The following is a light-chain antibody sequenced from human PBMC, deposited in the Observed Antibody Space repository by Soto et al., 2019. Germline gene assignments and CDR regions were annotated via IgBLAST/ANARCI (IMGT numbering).Light chain of an antibody. J-gene: IGLJ3*02. CDR2: DDS. CDR1: NIGSKS. Sequence: SYELTQPPSVSVAPGQTARITCGGNNIGSKSVHWYQQKPGQAPVLVVYDDSDRPSGIPEQFSGSNSGNTATLTISRVEAGDEADYYCQVWDSSSDSWVFGGGTKLTVL. V-gene: IGLV3-21*02. CDR3: QVWDSSSDSWV.